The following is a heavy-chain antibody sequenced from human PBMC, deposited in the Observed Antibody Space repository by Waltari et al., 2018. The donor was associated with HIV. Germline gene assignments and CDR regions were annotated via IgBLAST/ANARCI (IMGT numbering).Heavy chain of an antibody. Sequence: EVQLVQSGAEVKKPGESLRISCKGSGYSFTSYWISWVRQMPGNGLEWMGRIDPSDSYTNYSPSFQGHVTISADKSISTAYLQWSSLKASDTAMYYCARPGGTYYYGSGSYGWFDPWGQGTLVTVSS. D-gene: IGHD3-10*01. V-gene: IGHV5-10-1*01. J-gene: IGHJ5*02. CDR2: IDPSDSYT. CDR1: GYSFTSYW. CDR3: ARPGGTYYYGSGSYGWFDP.